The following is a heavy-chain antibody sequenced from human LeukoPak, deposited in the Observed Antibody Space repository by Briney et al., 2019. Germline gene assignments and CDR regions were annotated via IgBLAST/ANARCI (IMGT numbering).Heavy chain of an antibody. V-gene: IGHV3-74*01. CDR3: ARESTANRFDY. CDR2: INSDGSST. Sequence: GGSLRLSCAASGFTFSTYAMHWVRQAPGKGLVWVSRINSDGSSTSYADSVKGRFTISRDNAKNTLYLQMNSLRAEDTAVYYCARESTANRFDYWGQGTLVTVSS. J-gene: IGHJ4*02. CDR1: GFTFSTYA. D-gene: IGHD1-14*01.